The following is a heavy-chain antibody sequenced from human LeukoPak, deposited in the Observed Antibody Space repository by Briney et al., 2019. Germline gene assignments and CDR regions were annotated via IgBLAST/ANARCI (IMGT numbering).Heavy chain of an antibody. D-gene: IGHD2-2*01. CDR2: VYYSGST. CDR3: ARSPPHSNTWIFDY. CDR1: GGSISYYY. V-gene: IGHV4-59*01. J-gene: IGHJ4*02. Sequence: PSETLSLTCSVSGGSISYYYWSWIRPPPGRVLEWIGYVYYSGSTNYNPSLKSRVTISVDTSKNQFSLKLTSVTTADTAVYYCARSPPHSNTWIFDYWGQGTLVTVSS.